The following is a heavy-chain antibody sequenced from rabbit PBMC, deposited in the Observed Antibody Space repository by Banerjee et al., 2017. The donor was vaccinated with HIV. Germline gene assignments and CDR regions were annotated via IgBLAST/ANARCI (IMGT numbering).Heavy chain of an antibody. CDR2: IYAGSSGIT. V-gene: IGHV1S45*01. D-gene: IGHD4-1*01. Sequence: QEQLEESGGGLVKPEGSLTLTCKASGFSFSNRYVMCWVRQAPGKGLEWIACIYAGSSGITYYASWAKGRFTISKTSSTTATLQMTSLTAADTATYFCARDLAGVIGWNFDLWGPGTLVTVS. CDR3: ARDLAGVIGWNFDL. J-gene: IGHJ4*01. CDR1: GFSFSNRYV.